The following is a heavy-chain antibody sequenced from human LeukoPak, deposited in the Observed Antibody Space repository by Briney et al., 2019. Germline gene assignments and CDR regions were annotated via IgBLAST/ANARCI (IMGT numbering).Heavy chain of an antibody. J-gene: IGHJ4*02. V-gene: IGHV3-66*01. D-gene: IGHD3-10*01. CDR1: GFTVGSNY. CDR2: IYSGGST. CDR3: ARGTVTMVDY. Sequence: GGSLRLSCAASGFTVGSNYMSWVRQAPGRGLEWVSVIYSGGSTYYANSVKGRFTISRDNSKNTLFLQMNSLRAGDTAVYYCARGTVTMVDYWGQGTPVTVSS.